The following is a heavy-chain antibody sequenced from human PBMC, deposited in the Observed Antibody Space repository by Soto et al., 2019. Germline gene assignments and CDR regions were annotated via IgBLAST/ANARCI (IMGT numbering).Heavy chain of an antibody. CDR1: GGSISSGDYY. CDR3: ARDQYYYDSSGYSPLGYGMDV. Sequence: SETLSLTCSVSGGSISSGDYYWSWIRQPPGKGLEWIGYIYYSGSTYYNPSLKSRVTISVDTSKNQFSLKLSSVTAADTAVYYCARDQYYYDSSGYSPLGYGMDVWGQGTTVTVSS. D-gene: IGHD3-22*01. CDR2: IYYSGST. V-gene: IGHV4-30-4*01. J-gene: IGHJ6*02.